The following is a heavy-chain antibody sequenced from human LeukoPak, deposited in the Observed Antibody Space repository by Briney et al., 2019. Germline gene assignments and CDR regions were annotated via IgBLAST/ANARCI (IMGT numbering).Heavy chain of an antibody. Sequence: SETLSLTCTVSGGSVTSGIYHWGWVRQSPGKGLEWIGSVYFDGGTHYNPSLQSRVTISIDTSKNQFSLRLSSVTAADTALYYCARDHYYDGRGRFDPWGQGTLVTVSS. V-gene: IGHV4-39*07. CDR2: VYFDGGT. CDR3: ARDHYYDGRGRFDP. CDR1: GGSVTSGIYH. J-gene: IGHJ5*02. D-gene: IGHD3-16*01.